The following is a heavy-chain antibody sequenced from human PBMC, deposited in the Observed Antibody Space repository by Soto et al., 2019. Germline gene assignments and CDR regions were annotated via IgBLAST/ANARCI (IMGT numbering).Heavy chain of an antibody. V-gene: IGHV4-39*01. CDR3: ARHGRGYYYDSSGYYRHFDY. CDR2: IYYSGST. Sequence: QLQLQESGPGLVKPSETLSLTCTVSGGSISSSSYYWGWIRQPPGKGLEWIGSIYYSGSTYYNPSLKSRVTISVDTSKNQFSLKLSSVTAADTAVYYCARHGRGYYYDSSGYYRHFDYWGQGTLVTVSS. J-gene: IGHJ4*02. CDR1: GGSISSSSYY. D-gene: IGHD3-22*01.